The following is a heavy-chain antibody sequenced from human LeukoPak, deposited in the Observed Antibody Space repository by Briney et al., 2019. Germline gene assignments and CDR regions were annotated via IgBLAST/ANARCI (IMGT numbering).Heavy chain of an antibody. D-gene: IGHD3-16*01. J-gene: IGHJ4*02. CDR3: VRGRRSYGFDH. CDR2: LGSVGDT. Sequence: GGSLRLSCAASGFTFGSYSMNWVRQAPGKGLEWVSGLGSVGDTYYPDSVKGRFTISKETAKNSLYLQMSSLRDGDTAVYYCVRGRRSYGFDHWGQGTLVTVSS. V-gene: IGHV3-13*01. CDR1: GFTFGSYS.